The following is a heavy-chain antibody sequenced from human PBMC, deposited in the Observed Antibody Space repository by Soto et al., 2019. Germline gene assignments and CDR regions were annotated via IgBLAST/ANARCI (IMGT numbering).Heavy chain of an antibody. J-gene: IGHJ4*02. V-gene: IGHV3-7*01. CDR2: IKQDGSEK. CDR3: ARDGDDIVVVPAAMPLCDY. CDR1: GFTFSSYW. Sequence: GGSLRLSCAASGFTFSSYWMSWVRQAPWKGLEWVANIKQDGSEKYYVDSVKGRFTISRDNAKNSLYLQMNSLRAEDTAVYYCARDGDDIVVVPAAMPLCDYWGQGTLVTVSS. D-gene: IGHD2-2*01.